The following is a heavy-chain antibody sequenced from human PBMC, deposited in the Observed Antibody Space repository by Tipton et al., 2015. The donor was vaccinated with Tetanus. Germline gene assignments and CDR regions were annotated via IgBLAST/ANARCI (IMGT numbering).Heavy chain of an antibody. D-gene: IGHD3-10*01. CDR3: THLGYASGNYIGGYFLH. CDR1: GFTVSNSY. CDR2: IFNYGGT. J-gene: IGHJ4*02. Sequence: SLRLSCAASGFTVSNSYMTWVRQAPGKGLEWVSSIFNYGGTYSADSVKGRFTISRDNSKNTLYLQMNSLRAEDTAVYYCTHLGYASGNYIGGYFLHWGQGSQVSVSS. V-gene: IGHV3-53*01.